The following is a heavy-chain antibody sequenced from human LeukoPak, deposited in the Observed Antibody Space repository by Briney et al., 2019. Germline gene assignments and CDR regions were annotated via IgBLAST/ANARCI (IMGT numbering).Heavy chain of an antibody. V-gene: IGHV3-23*01. Sequence: PGGSLRLSCAASGFSFSNYAMSWVRQAPGKGLEWVSGISGSGHSSYYADSVKGRFTISRDNSKNTLWLQMNSLRAEDTAVYYCAKVTYYDFWSGPTGLDYWGQGILVTVSS. CDR2: ISGSGHSS. J-gene: IGHJ4*02. CDR1: GFSFSNYA. CDR3: AKVTYYDFWSGPTGLDY. D-gene: IGHD3-3*01.